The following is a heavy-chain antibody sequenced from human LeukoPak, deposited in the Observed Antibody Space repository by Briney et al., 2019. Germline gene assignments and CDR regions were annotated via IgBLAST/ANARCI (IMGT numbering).Heavy chain of an antibody. V-gene: IGHV3-48*01. CDR3: ARHIIVGRNLGFDY. CDR1: GFTFSSYS. Sequence: PGGSLRLSCAASGFTFSSYSMNWVRQAPGKGLEWVSYISSSSSTIYYADSVKGRFTISRDNAKNSLYLQMNSLRAEDTAVYYCARHIIVGRNLGFDYWGQGTLVTVSS. CDR2: ISSSSSTI. D-gene: IGHD1-26*01. J-gene: IGHJ4*02.